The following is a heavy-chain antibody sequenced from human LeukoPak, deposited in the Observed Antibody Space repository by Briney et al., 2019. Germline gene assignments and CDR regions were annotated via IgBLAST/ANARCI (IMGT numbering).Heavy chain of an antibody. D-gene: IGHD5-18*01. J-gene: IGHJ4*02. CDR3: ARGSGGYSFARNFAY. CDR2: ISSSSSYI. Sequence: GGSLRLSCAASGFTFSSYGMNWVRQAPGKGLEWVSSISSSSSYIYYADSVKGRFTISRDNAKNSLYLQMNSLRAEDTAVYYCARGSGGYSFARNFAYWGQGTLVTVSS. CDR1: GFTFSSYG. V-gene: IGHV3-21*01.